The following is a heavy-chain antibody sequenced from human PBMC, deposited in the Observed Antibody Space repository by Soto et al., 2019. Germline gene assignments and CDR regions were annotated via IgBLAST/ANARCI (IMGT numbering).Heavy chain of an antibody. CDR1: GGTFSSYA. J-gene: IGHJ5*02. Sequence: QVQLVQSGAEVKKPGSSVKVSCKASGGTFSSYAISWVRQAPGQGLEWMGGIIPIFGTANYAKKFQGRVTITADESTSTAYREMSSLRSEDTAVYYCARRIVGALWSWFDPWGQGTLVTVSS. V-gene: IGHV1-69*01. D-gene: IGHD1-26*01. CDR2: IIPIFGTA. CDR3: ARRIVGALWSWFDP.